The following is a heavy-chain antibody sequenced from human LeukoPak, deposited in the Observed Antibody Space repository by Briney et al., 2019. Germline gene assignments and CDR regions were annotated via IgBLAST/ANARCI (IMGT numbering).Heavy chain of an antibody. J-gene: IGHJ3*02. CDR2: IIPIFGTA. D-gene: IGHD2-21*01. Sequence: GASVKVSCKASGGTFSSYAISWVRQAPGQGLEWMGGIIPIFGTANYAQKVQGRVTITADESTSRAYMELSSLRSEDTAVYYCARSNSFDALDIWGQGTMVTVSS. V-gene: IGHV1-69*13. CDR1: GGTFSSYA. CDR3: ARSNSFDALDI.